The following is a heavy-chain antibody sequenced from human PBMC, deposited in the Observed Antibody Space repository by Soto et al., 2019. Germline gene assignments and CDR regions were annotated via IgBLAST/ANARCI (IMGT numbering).Heavy chain of an antibody. Sequence: ASVKVSCKVSGYTLTELSMHWVRQAPGKGLEWMGGFDPEDGETIYAQKFQGRVTMTEDTSTDTAYMELSSLRSEDTAVYYCATDSDIAVTTSFFGYWGQGTLVTVSS. D-gene: IGHD4-17*01. CDR1: GYTLTELS. CDR2: FDPEDGET. J-gene: IGHJ4*02. V-gene: IGHV1-24*01. CDR3: ATDSDIAVTTSFFGY.